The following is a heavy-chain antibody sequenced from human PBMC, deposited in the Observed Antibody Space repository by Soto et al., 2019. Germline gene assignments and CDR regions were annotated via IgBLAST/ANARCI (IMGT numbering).Heavy chain of an antibody. D-gene: IGHD6-19*01. CDR2: ISGSGGST. Sequence: GGSLRLSCAASGFTFSSYAMSWVRQAPGKGLEWVSAISGSGGSTYYADSVKGRFTISRDNSKNTLYLQMNSLRAEDTAVYYCAKDLKHSSGWTGFGAFDIWGQGTMVTVSS. CDR1: GFTFSSYA. V-gene: IGHV3-23*01. J-gene: IGHJ3*02. CDR3: AKDLKHSSGWTGFGAFDI.